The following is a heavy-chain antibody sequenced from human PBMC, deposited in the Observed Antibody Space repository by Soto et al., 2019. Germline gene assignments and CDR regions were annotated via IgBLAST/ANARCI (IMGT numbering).Heavy chain of an antibody. CDR3: ARDRGDWSSTSCYNYYYYYGIDV. V-gene: IGHV3-33*01. D-gene: IGHD2-2*02. CDR1: GFTFSSDG. Sequence: WGSLRLSCTASGFTFSSDGMHWVRQAPGKGLGWVAVRWNDGSNKYYAHSVKDRFTISRDNSKNTLYLQMISLRAEDTAVYYCARDRGDWSSTSCYNYYYYYGIDVWGQGTTVTVSS. J-gene: IGHJ6*02. CDR2: RWNDGSNK.